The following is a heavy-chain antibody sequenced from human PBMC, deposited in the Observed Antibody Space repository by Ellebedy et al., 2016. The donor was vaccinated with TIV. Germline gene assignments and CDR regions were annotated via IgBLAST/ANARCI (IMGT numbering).Heavy chain of an antibody. CDR1: GGTFSSYA. V-gene: IGHV1-69*04. CDR3: ARDSGAYCGGDCYNIDY. D-gene: IGHD2-21*02. J-gene: IGHJ4*02. CDR2: IIPILGIA. Sequence: AASVKVSCKASGGTFSSYAISWVRQAPGQGLEWMGRIIPILGIANYAQKFQGRVTITADKSTSTAYMELSSLRSEDTAVYYCARDSGAYCGGDCYNIDYWGQGTLVTVSP.